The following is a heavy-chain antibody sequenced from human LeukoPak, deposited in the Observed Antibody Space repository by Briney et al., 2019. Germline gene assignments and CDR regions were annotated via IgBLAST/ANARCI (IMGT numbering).Heavy chain of an antibody. Sequence: ASVKVSCKASGYTFTSYAMHWVRQAPGQRLEWMGWINAGNGNTKYSQKFQGRVTITRDTSASTAYMELRSLRSDDTAVYYCARDGIAAAGTGPFDYWGQGTLVTVSS. CDR2: INAGNGNT. CDR1: GYTFTSYA. CDR3: ARDGIAAAGTGPFDY. J-gene: IGHJ4*02. D-gene: IGHD6-13*01. V-gene: IGHV1-3*01.